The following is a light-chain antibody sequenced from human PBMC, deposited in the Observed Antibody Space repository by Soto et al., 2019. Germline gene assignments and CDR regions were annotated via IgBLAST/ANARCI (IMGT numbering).Light chain of an antibody. J-gene: IGLJ3*02. CDR3: SSYAGSSTWV. CDR1: SSDVGGYNY. CDR2: EVS. Sequence: QSAPTQPPSASGSPGQSATISCTGTSSDVGGYNYVSWYQQYPGKAPKLMIYEVSKRPPGVPDRFSGSKSGNTASLTVSGLQAEDEADYYCSSYAGSSTWVFGGGTQLTVL. V-gene: IGLV2-8*01.